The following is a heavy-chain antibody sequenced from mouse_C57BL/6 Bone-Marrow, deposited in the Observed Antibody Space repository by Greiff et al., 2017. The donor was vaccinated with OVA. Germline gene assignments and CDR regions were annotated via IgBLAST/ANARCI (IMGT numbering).Heavy chain of an antibody. CDR3: ARGGNYYGSSYRYFDV. CDR1: GYTFTDYY. CDR2: INPYNGGT. Sequence: LVKPGASVKMSCKASGYTFTDYYMNWVKQSHGKSLEWIGVINPYNGGTSYNQKFKGKATLTVDKSSSTAYMELNSLTSEDSAVYYCARGGNYYGSSYRYFDVWGTGTTVTVSS. J-gene: IGHJ1*03. D-gene: IGHD1-1*01. V-gene: IGHV1-19*01.